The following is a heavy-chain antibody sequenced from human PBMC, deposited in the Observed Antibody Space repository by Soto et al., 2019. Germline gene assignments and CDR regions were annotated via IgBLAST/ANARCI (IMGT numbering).Heavy chain of an antibody. Sequence: GGSLRLSCAASGFTFSSYGMHWVRQAPGKGLEWVAVISYDGSNKYYADSVKGRFTISRDNSKNTLYLQMNSLRAEDTAVYYCARDFSSAYYYDSSGYFDYWGQGTLVTVSS. CDR2: ISYDGSNK. CDR3: ARDFSSAYYYDSSGYFDY. D-gene: IGHD3-22*01. V-gene: IGHV3-30*19. J-gene: IGHJ4*02. CDR1: GFTFSSYG.